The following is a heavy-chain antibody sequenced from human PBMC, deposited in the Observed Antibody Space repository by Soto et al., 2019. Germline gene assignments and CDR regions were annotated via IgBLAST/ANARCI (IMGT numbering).Heavy chain of an antibody. CDR2: ISSSSSTI. CDR1: GFTFSSYS. J-gene: IGHJ4*02. D-gene: IGHD2-2*01. Sequence: GGSLRLSCAASGFTFSSYSMNWVRQAPGKGLEWVSYISSSSSTIYYADSVKGRFTISRDNAKNSLYLQMNSLRDEDTAVYYCARSPQISSSTSFFFGWGQGTLVTVSS. CDR3: ARSPQISSSTSFFFG. V-gene: IGHV3-48*02.